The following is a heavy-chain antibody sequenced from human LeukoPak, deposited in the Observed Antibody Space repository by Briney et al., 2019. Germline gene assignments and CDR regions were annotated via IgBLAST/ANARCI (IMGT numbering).Heavy chain of an antibody. Sequence: PSETLSLTCTVSGGSISTYYWSWIRQTPGKGLEFIAYIYRSGIINYNPSLQSRVTMSVDTSENRFSLTLSSLTAADTAVYYCARRQTFADSTAWYDTFDIWSHGTMVTVSS. CDR1: GGSISTYY. V-gene: IGHV4-59*08. J-gene: IGHJ3*02. D-gene: IGHD6-19*01. CDR2: IYRSGII. CDR3: ARRQTFADSTAWYDTFDI.